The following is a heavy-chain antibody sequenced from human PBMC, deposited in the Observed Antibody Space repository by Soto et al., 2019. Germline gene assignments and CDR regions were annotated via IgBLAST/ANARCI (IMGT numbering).Heavy chain of an antibody. D-gene: IGHD6-13*01. Sequence: QVQLVQSGAEVKKPGSSVKVSCKASGGTFSSYAISWLRQAPGQGLEWMGGIIPIFGTANYAQKFQGRVTITADDSTSTAYVELSSLRSEDTAVYYCADAPEYRSSWYWFALWGQGTLVTVSS. CDR2: IIPIFGTA. CDR1: GGTFSSYA. V-gene: IGHV1-69*01. CDR3: ADAPEYRSSWYWFAL. J-gene: IGHJ5*02.